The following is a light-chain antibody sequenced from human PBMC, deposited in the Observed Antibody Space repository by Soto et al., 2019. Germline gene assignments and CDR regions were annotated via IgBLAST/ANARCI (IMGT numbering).Light chain of an antibody. Sequence: EIVLTQSPGTLSLSPGERATLSCRASQSVSSSYLAWYRQKPGQAPSLLIYGASRRATGIPDRFSGSGSGTEFILTISSVESEDFAIYYCQQHNDWPTFGQGTRLEIK. J-gene: IGKJ5*01. CDR1: QSVSSSY. CDR3: QQHNDWPT. V-gene: IGKV3D-20*02. CDR2: GAS.